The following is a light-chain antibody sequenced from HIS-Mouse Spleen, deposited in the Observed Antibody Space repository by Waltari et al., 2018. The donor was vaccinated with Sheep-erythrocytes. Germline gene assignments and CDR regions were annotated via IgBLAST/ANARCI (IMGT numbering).Light chain of an antibody. CDR3: CSYAGSSTLV. J-gene: IGLJ2*01. CDR1: SSDGGSYNL. Sequence: QSALTQPASVSGSPGQSITISCTGTSSDGGSYNLVSWYQQHPGKAPKLIIYEGSKRPSGVSNRFSGSKSGNTASLTISGLQAEDEADYYCCSYAGSSTLVFGGGTKLTVL. CDR2: EGS. V-gene: IGLV2-23*01.